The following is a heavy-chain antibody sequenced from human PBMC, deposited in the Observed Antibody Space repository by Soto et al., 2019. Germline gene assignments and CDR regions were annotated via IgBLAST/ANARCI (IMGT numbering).Heavy chain of an antibody. CDR3: ERGRGGGSCFSGCSH. Sequence: ASVKVSCKASGYTFTTYDINWLRQATGQGLEWMGWMNPNSGNTGYAQKFQGRVTMTRNTSISTAYMELSSLRYEDTAVYYCERGRGGGSCFSGCSHWGQGTLVTVSS. J-gene: IGHJ4*02. CDR2: MNPNSGNT. CDR1: GYTFTTYD. D-gene: IGHD2-15*01. V-gene: IGHV1-8*01.